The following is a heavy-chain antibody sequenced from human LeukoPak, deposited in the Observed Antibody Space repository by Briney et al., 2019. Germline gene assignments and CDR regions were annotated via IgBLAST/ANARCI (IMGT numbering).Heavy chain of an antibody. CDR2: INPNSGGT. D-gene: IGHD6-19*01. V-gene: IGHV1-2*02. Sequence: ASVKVSCKASGYTFTGYHMHWVRQAPGQGLEWMGWINPNSGGTNYAQKFQGRVTMTRDTSISTAYMELSRLRSDDTAVYYCASEAVYSSGWTFDYWGQGTLVTVSS. CDR3: ASEAVYSSGWTFDY. J-gene: IGHJ4*02. CDR1: GYTFTGYH.